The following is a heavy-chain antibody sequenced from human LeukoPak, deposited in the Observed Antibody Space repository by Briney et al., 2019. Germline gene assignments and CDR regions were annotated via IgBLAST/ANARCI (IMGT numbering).Heavy chain of an antibody. J-gene: IGHJ4*02. CDR3: ARERDSSGYYFGY. V-gene: IGHV3-7*01. Sequence: GGSLRLSCAASGFTFGSYWMSWVRQAPGKGLEWVANIKQDGSEKYYVDSVKGRFTISRDNAKNSLYLQMNSLRAEDTAVYYCARERDSSGYYFGYWGQGTLVTVSS. D-gene: IGHD3-22*01. CDR1: GFTFGSYW. CDR2: IKQDGSEK.